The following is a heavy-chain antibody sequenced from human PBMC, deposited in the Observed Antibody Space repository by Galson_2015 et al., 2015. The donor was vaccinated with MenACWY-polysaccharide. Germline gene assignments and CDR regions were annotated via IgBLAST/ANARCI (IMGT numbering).Heavy chain of an antibody. J-gene: IGHJ6*02. CDR1: GFTLSDYS. CDR3: ARDQYGSGNYYMPYYYYGMDI. CDR2: ISSRSDTI. Sequence: SLRLSCAASGFTLSDYSINWVRQAPGKGLEWLSYISSRSDTIYYADSVKGRFTISRDNAKNSLYLQMSSLRAADTAMYYCARDQYGSGNYYMPYYYYGMDIWGQGTTVTVSS. D-gene: IGHD3-10*01. V-gene: IGHV3-48*01.